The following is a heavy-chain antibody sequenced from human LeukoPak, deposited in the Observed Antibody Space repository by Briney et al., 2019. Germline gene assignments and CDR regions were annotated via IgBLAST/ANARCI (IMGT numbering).Heavy chain of an antibody. J-gene: IGHJ4*02. CDR1: GFTFDDYG. V-gene: IGHV3-23*01. CDR3: AKDPIDSSGSNRRFDY. CDR2: ISGSGGST. Sequence: GGSLRLSCAASGFTFDDYGMSWVRQAPGKGLEWVSAISGSGGSTYYADSVKGRFTISRDNSKNTLYLQMNSLRAEDTAVYYRAKDPIDSSGSNRRFDYWGQGTLVTVSS. D-gene: IGHD3-22*01.